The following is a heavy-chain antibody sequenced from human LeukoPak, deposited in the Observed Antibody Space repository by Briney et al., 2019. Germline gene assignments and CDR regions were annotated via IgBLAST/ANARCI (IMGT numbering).Heavy chain of an antibody. J-gene: IGHJ3*02. D-gene: IGHD6-19*01. Sequence: GRSLTLSCAASGFTFSSYAMSWVRQAPGKGLEWVSAISGSGGSTYYADSVKGRFTISRDNSKNTLYLQMNSLRAEDTAVYYCAKCVVAVAGINAFDIWGQGTMVTVSS. CDR2: ISGSGGST. CDR1: GFTFSSYA. V-gene: IGHV3-23*01. CDR3: AKCVVAVAGINAFDI.